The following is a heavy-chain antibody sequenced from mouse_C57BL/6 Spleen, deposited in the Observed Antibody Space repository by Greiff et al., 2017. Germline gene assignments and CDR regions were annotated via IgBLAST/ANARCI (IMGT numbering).Heavy chain of an antibody. J-gene: IGHJ2*01. D-gene: IGHD1-1*01. Sequence: QVQLQQPGAELVKPGASVKLSCKASGYTFTSYWMHWVKQRPGQGLEWIGMIHPNSGSTNYNEKFKSKATLTVDKSSSTAYMQLSSLTSEDSAVYYCARDTVVDDYFDYWGQGTTLTVSS. CDR2: IHPNSGST. CDR1: GYTFTSYW. CDR3: ARDTVVDDYFDY. V-gene: IGHV1-64*01.